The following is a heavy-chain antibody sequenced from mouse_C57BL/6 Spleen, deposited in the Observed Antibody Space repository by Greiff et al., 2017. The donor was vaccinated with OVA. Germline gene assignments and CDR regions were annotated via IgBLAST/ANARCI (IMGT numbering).Heavy chain of an antibody. V-gene: IGHV14-2*01. CDR2: IDPEDGET. Sequence: VQLQQSGAELVKPGASVKLSCTASGFNIKDYYMHWVKQRTEQGLEWIGRIDPEDGETKYAPKFQGKATIKVDTSSNTSYLQLSSLTSEDTAVYYFAYGYYPSYWYFDVWGTGTTVTVSS. J-gene: IGHJ1*03. CDR1: GFNIKDYY. CDR3: AYGYYPSYWYFDV. D-gene: IGHD2-3*01.